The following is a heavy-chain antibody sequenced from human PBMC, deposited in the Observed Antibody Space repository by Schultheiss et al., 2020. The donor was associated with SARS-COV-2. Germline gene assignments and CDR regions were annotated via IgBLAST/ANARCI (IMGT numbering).Heavy chain of an antibody. CDR2: INHSGST. CDR1: GGSFSGYY. V-gene: IGHV4-34*01. D-gene: IGHD3/OR15-3a*01. Sequence: SETLSLTCAVYGGSFSGYYWSWIRQPPGKGLEWIGEINHSGSTNYNPSLKSRVTISVDTSKNQFSLKLSSVTAADTAVYYCARDPFGLTDAFDIWGQGTMVTVSS. J-gene: IGHJ3*02. CDR3: ARDPFGLTDAFDI.